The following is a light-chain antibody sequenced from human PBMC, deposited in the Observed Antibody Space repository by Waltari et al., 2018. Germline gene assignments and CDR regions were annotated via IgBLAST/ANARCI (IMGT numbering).Light chain of an antibody. Sequence: DIQMTQSPSTLSASVGDRVIITCRASQSISSWLAWYQQKPGRAPKLLIYKASSLQSGVPSRFSGSGSGTEFTLTISSLQPDDCATYYCHQYNSYPLFTFGPGTKVDIK. CDR3: HQYNSYPLFT. J-gene: IGKJ3*01. V-gene: IGKV1-5*03. CDR1: QSISSW. CDR2: KAS.